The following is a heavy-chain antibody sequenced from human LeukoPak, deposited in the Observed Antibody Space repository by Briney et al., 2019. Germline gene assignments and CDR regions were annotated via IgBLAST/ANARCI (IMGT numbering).Heavy chain of an antibody. CDR2: INPSGGST. J-gene: IGHJ6*03. V-gene: IGHV1-46*01. CDR3: ARDGEAAAGTFYYYYMDV. CDR1: GYTFTIYY. Sequence: GASVKVSYKASGYTFTIYYMHWVRQAPGQGLEWMGIINPSGGSTSYAQKFQGRVTMTRDTSTSTVYMELSSLRSEDTAVYYCARDGEAAAGTFYYYYMDVWGKGTTVTISS. D-gene: IGHD6-13*01.